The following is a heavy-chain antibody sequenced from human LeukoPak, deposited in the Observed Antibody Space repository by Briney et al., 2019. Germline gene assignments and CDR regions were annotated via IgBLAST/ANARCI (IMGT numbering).Heavy chain of an antibody. Sequence: ASVKVSCKASGYTLTSYYMHWVRQAPGQGLEWRGIINPSGGSTSYAQKFQGRVTMTRDTSTSTVYMELSSLRSDDTAVYYCARAELLRGPSDYWGQGTLVTVSS. CDR1: GYTLTSYY. V-gene: IGHV1-46*01. CDR3: ARAELLRGPSDY. CDR2: INPSGGST. D-gene: IGHD3-10*01. J-gene: IGHJ4*02.